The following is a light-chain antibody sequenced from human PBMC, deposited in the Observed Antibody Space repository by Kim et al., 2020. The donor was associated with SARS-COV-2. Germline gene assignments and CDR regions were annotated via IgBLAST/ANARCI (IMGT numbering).Light chain of an antibody. CDR1: QGISSY. Sequence: AIRITQSPSSLSASTGDRVTITCRASQGISSYLGWYQQKPGKVPKLLIYAASTLQSGVPSRFSGSGSGTDFTLTISCLQSEDFATYNSQQYNSYTRTFGQGTKV. CDR2: AAS. V-gene: IGKV1-8*01. CDR3: QQYNSYTRT. J-gene: IGKJ1*01.